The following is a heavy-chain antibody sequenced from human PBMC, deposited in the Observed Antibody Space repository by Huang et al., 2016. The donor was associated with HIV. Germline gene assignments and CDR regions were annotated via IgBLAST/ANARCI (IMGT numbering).Heavy chain of an antibody. D-gene: IGHD3-22*01. V-gene: IGHV1-46*01. CDR3: ARTLYYYDSSELNH. Sequence: QVQLVQSGAEVKKPGASVKVSCKASGSTFTSYYMHWVRQAPGQGLEWMGIINPRGGSTGYAQKFQGRVTMTRDTSTTTVYMELSSLRSEDTAVYYCARTLYYYDSSELNHWGQGTLVTVSS. CDR2: INPRGGST. CDR1: GSTFTSYY. J-gene: IGHJ5*02.